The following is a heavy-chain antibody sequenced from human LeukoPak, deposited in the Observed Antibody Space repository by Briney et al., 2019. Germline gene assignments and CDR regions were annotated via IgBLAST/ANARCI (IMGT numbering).Heavy chain of an antibody. CDR2: ISGSGGST. CDR3: AKKREIAVAADFDY. J-gene: IGHJ4*02. CDR1: GFTFSSYS. Sequence: HPGGSLRLSCAASGFTFSSYSMNWVRQAPGKGLEWVSAISGSGGSTYYADSVKGRFTISRDNSKNTLYLQMNSLRAEDTAVYYCAKKREIAVAADFDYWGQGTLVTVSS. D-gene: IGHD6-19*01. V-gene: IGHV3-23*01.